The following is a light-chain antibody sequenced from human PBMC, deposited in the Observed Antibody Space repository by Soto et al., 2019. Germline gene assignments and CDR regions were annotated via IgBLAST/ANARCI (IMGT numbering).Light chain of an antibody. CDR3: QQYGTSPWT. Sequence: EIVLTQSPGTLSLSPGERATLSCRASQSVTNNYLAWYQQKPGQAPRLLIYAASSRANVGIPDRFSGSGSGSDFTLTISRLEPEDFALYYCQQYGTSPWTFGQGTKVEIK. V-gene: IGKV3-20*01. CDR1: QSVTNNY. J-gene: IGKJ1*01. CDR2: AAS.